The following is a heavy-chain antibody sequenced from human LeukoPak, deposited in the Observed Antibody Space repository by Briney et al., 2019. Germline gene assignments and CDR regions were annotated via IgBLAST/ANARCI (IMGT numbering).Heavy chain of an antibody. CDR2: IRSKAYGGTT. V-gene: IGHV3-49*04. D-gene: IGHD3-10*01. J-gene: IGHJ5*02. CDR1: GFTFGDYA. Sequence: GGSLRLSCTASGFTFGDYAMSWVRQAPGKGMEWVGFIRSKAYGGTTEYAASVKGRFTISRDDSKSIAYLQMNSLKTEDTAVYYCTGTFITMVRVNWFDPWGQGTLVTVSS. CDR3: TGTFITMVRVNWFDP.